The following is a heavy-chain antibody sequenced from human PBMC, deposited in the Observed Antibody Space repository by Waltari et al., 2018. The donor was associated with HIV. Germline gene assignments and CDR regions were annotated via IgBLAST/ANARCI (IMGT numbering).Heavy chain of an antibody. V-gene: IGHV3-15*01. Sequence: EEQLVESGGGLVKPGGSLRLSCAASGFTFTNAWMSWVRQAPGKEMEWVGRIKSKIDGGTVDYPVPGTGRFTISRDDSKNTLYLHMNSLKTEDSAVYYCATAGPYYLYYGMDVWGQGTTVTVSS. CDR2: IKSKIDGGTV. J-gene: IGHJ6*02. CDR1: GFTFTNAW. CDR3: ATAGPYYLYYGMDV.